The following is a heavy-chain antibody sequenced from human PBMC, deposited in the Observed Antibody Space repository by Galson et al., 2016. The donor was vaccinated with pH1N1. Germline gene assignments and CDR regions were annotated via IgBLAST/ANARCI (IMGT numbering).Heavy chain of an antibody. CDR3: ARVGPYGDYDTYFDY. D-gene: IGHD4-17*01. CDR2: IGSSGNTI. Sequence: SLRLSCAASGFNFNVYDMNWVRQAPGKGLEWISYIGSSGNTIYYADSVKGRFTISRDNAKNSLYLQMSSLRAEDTAVYYCARVGPYGDYDTYFDYWGQGTLVTVSS. V-gene: IGHV3-48*03. J-gene: IGHJ4*02. CDR1: GFNFNVYD.